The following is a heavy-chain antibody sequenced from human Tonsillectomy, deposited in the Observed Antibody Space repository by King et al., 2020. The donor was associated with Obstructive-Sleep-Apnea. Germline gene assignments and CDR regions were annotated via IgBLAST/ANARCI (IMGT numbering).Heavy chain of an antibody. D-gene: IGHD3-22*01. CDR2: ISAYNGNT. V-gene: IGHV1-18*01. Sequence: QLVQSGAEVKKPGASVKVSCKASGYTFTRYGISWVRQAPGKGLEWMGWISAYNGNTYYAQKLQGRVTMTTDTPTSTAYMELRSLRSDDTAVYYCGRDLDYDSSGYYGGVDYWGQGTLVTVSS. CDR3: GRDLDYDSSGYYGGVDY. CDR1: GYTFTRYG. J-gene: IGHJ4*02.